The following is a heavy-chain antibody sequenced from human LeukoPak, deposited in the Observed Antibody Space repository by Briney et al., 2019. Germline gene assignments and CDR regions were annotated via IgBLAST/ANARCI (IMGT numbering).Heavy chain of an antibody. V-gene: IGHV3-7*01. CDR3: TRESGSGWYRRFDY. CDR2: IKYDGSET. CDR1: GFIFSNYW. Sequence: PGGSLRLSCEASGFIFSNYWMSWVRQAPGKGLEWVANIKYDGSETYYVDSVKGRFTISRDNGKNSLYVQMNSLRAEDTAVYYCTRESGSGWYRRFDYWGQGTLVTVSS. J-gene: IGHJ4*02. D-gene: IGHD6-19*01.